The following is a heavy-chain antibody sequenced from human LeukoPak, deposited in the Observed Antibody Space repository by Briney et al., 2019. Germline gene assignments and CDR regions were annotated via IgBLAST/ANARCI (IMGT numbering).Heavy chain of an antibody. V-gene: IGHV1-2*02. D-gene: IGHD5-18*01. CDR1: EYTFTGYC. Sequence: ASVKVSCKASEYTFTGYCMHWVRQAPGQGLEWMGWINPNSGGTHYAPKFQGRVTMTTDTSTSTAYMELRSLRSDDTAVYYCARDRYIYGPIPAYWGQGTLVTVSS. CDR3: ARDRYIYGPIPAY. J-gene: IGHJ4*02. CDR2: INPNSGGT.